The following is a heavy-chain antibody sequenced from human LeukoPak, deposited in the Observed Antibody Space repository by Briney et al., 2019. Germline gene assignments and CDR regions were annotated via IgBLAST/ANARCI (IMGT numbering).Heavy chain of an antibody. CDR3: ARGESARRDIAVAGVSDY. CDR1: GYTFTNYY. V-gene: IGHV1-46*01. CDR2: INPSGGST. Sequence: GASVKVSCKASGYTFTNYYIHWARQAPGQGLEWMGIINPSGGSTSYAQKVRGRVTMTRDTSTSTVYMELSSLRSEDTAMYYCARGESARRDIAVAGVSDYWGQGTLVTVSS. J-gene: IGHJ4*02. D-gene: IGHD6-19*01.